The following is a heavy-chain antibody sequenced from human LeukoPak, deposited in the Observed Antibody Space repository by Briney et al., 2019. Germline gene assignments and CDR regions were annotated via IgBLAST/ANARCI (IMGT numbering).Heavy chain of an antibody. CDR3: AKDATKPGIAAAATGAFDI. V-gene: IGHV3-30*02. J-gene: IGHJ3*02. Sequence: GGSLRLSCAASGFTFSNYGMYWVRQAPGKGLEWVAFIRYDGSNEYYADSVKGRFTISRDNSKNTLYLQMNSLRAEDAAVYYCAKDATKPGIAAAATGAFDIWGQGTMVTVSS. D-gene: IGHD6-13*01. CDR1: GFTFSNYG. CDR2: IRYDGSNE.